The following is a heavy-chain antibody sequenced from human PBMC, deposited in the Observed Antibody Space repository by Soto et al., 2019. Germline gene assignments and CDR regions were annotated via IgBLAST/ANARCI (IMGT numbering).Heavy chain of an antibody. Sequence: SETLSLTCSVSGDSISSGGYYWSWIRQPPGKGLEWIGYVYYSGSTDYNPSLKSRITISLDTSKNQFSLKLSSVAAADTAVYYCARDDASGDFDYWGQGTLVTVSS. CDR3: ARDDASGDFDY. CDR2: VYYSGST. CDR1: GDSISSGGYY. D-gene: IGHD3-10*01. J-gene: IGHJ4*02. V-gene: IGHV4-31*03.